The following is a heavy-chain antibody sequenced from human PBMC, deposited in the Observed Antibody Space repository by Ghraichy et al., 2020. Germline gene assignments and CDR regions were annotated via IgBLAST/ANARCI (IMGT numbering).Heavy chain of an antibody. J-gene: IGHJ4*02. V-gene: IGHV3-21*01. CDR2: ISSSSIYI. Sequence: GGSLRLSCAGSGFIFGSYSMNWVRQAPGKGLEWVSSISSSSIYINYADSVKGRFTISRDDAKNSMYLQMNSLRVDDTAVYYCARDGGGSPLGDWGQGTLVTVSS. CDR1: GFIFGSYS. D-gene: IGHD1-26*01. CDR3: ARDGGGSPLGD.